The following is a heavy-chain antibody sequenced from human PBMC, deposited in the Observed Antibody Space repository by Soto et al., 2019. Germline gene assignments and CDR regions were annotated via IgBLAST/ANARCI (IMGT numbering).Heavy chain of an antibody. CDR2: IIPALGTA. D-gene: IGHD2-2*01. CDR3: ARQHCSGTNCPDYYYYLDV. Sequence: LEQSGAEMRKPGSSVKVSCKASGVTFNNYTITWVRQAPGQGLEWMGGIIPALGTATYPQNFQGRVIFTADRPTGTAYMELSSLISEDTAVYYCARQHCSGTNCPDYYYYLDVWGKGTTVTVSS. J-gene: IGHJ6*03. V-gene: IGHV1-69*08. CDR1: GVTFNNYT.